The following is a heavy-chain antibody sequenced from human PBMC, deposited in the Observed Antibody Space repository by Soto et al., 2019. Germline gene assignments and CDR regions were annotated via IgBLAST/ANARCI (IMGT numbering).Heavy chain of an antibody. D-gene: IGHD4-17*01. V-gene: IGHV1-24*01. CDR3: ATRLSPHDGYDYGDYQYYFDY. CDR2: IDPEDGET. CDR1: GYTFTGYY. Sequence: GASVKVSCKASGYTFTGYYMHWVRQAPGQGLEWMGWIDPEDGETIYAQKFQGRVTMTEDTSTDTAYMELSSLRSEDTAVYYCATRLSPHDGYDYGDYQYYFDYWGQGTLVTVSS. J-gene: IGHJ4*02.